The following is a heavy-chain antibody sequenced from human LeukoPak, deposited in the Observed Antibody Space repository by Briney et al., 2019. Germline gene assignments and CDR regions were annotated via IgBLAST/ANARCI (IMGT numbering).Heavy chain of an antibody. D-gene: IGHD3-3*01. CDR2: FDPEDGET. J-gene: IGHJ6*02. Sequence: ASVKVSCTVSGYTLTELSMHWVRQAPGKGLEWMGGFDPEDGETIYAQKFQGRVTMTEDTSTDTAYIELSSLRSEDTAVYYCVWSGSSLLYGMDVWGQGTTVTVSS. CDR1: GYTLTELS. V-gene: IGHV1-24*01. CDR3: VWSGSSLLYGMDV.